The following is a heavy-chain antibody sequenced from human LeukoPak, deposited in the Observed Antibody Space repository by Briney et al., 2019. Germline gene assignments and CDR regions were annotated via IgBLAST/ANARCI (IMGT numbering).Heavy chain of an antibody. D-gene: IGHD2-15*01. Sequence: GGSLRLSCAASGFTFSNYAMNWVRQAPGKGLEWVSMINDSGGSTYYADSVKGRITISRDNSKNTLYVQMNSLRAEDTAVYYCAKGPIAGNWYFDLWGRGTLVTVSS. J-gene: IGHJ2*01. CDR3: AKGPIAGNWYFDL. CDR1: GFTFSNYA. CDR2: INDSGGST. V-gene: IGHV3-23*01.